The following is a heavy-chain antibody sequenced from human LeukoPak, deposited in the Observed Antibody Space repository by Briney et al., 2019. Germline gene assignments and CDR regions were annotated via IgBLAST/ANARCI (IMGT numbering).Heavy chain of an antibody. D-gene: IGHD4-23*01. CDR1: GGSISSYY. CDR2: IYHSGST. J-gene: IGHJ1*01. CDR3: ARYLDYGGNSRVFQH. Sequence: SETLSLTCTVSGGSISSYYWSWIRQPPGKGLEWIGYIYHSGSTNHNPSLKSRVTISIDTSKNQFSLKLSSVTAADTAVYYCARYLDYGGNSRVFQHWGQGTLVTVSS. V-gene: IGHV4-59*12.